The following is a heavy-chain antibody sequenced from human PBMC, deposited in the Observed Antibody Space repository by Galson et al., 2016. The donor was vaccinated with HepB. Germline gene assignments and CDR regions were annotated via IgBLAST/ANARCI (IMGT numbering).Heavy chain of an antibody. Sequence: SLRLSCAASGFSFSNSGMSWVRQAPGRGLEWVSGITRSGDATHYADFVKGRFTISRVDSKNTLHLQMNSLTAEDTAVYFCARTSYRGCTGTHCVNFRYYYYFMDVWGKGTTVTVSS. V-gene: IGHV3-23*01. CDR2: ITRSGDAT. D-gene: IGHD2-8*02. CDR3: ARTSYRGCTGTHCVNFRYYYYFMDV. CDR1: GFSFSNSG. J-gene: IGHJ6*03.